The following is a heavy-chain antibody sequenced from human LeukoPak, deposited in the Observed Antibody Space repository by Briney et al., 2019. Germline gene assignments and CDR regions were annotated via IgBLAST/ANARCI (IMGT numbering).Heavy chain of an antibody. V-gene: IGHV4-4*07. CDR3: ARMSNYYDSSGYYQSLDY. CDR1: GGSISNYY. Sequence: SETLSLTCTVSGGSISNYYWSWIRQPAGKGLERIGRIYASGSTNYNPSLQSRVTISVDRSKNQFSLKLSSVTAADTAVYYCARMSNYYDSSGYYQSLDYWGQGTLVTVSS. J-gene: IGHJ4*02. D-gene: IGHD3-22*01. CDR2: IYASGST.